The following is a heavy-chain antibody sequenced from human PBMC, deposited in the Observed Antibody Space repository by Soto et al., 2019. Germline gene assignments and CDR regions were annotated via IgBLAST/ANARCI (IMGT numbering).Heavy chain of an antibody. J-gene: IGHJ6*02. CDR3: ARDLRVLRYFDLLPTGGNYYYGMDV. CDR1: GFTFSSYE. CDR2: ISSSGSTI. V-gene: IGHV3-48*03. D-gene: IGHD3-9*01. Sequence: EVQLLESGGGLVQPGGSLRLSCAASGFTFSSYEMNWVRQAPGKGLEWVSYISSSGSTIYYADSVKGRFTISRDNAKNALYLQMNSLSAESTAVYYCARDLRVLRYFDLLPTGGNYYYGMDVWGQGTTVTVSS.